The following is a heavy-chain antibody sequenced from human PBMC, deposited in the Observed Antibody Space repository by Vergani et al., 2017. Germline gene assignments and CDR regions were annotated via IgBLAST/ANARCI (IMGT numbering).Heavy chain of an antibody. Sequence: EVQLVESGGGLVQPGRSLRLSCTASGFTFGDYAMSWVRQAPGKGLEWVGVIRSKADGGTTEYAAPVKGRFTISRDDSKSIAYLQMNSLKTEDTAVYYCTRDRVGYCSGGSCYRPYFDYWGQGTLVTVSS. J-gene: IGHJ4*02. CDR1: GFTFGDYA. V-gene: IGHV3-49*04. D-gene: IGHD2-15*01. CDR3: TRDRVGYCSGGSCYRPYFDY. CDR2: IRSKADGGTT.